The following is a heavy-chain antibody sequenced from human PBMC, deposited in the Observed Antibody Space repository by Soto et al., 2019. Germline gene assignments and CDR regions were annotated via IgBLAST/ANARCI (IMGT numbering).Heavy chain of an antibody. CDR3: ARGDYQLLPNQGNH. CDR1: GYNFNGYY. V-gene: IGHV1-2*02. D-gene: IGHD2-2*01. J-gene: IGHJ5*02. CDR2: INPNTGAT. Sequence: ASVKVSCKASGYNFNGYYMRWVRQAPGQGLEWMGWINPNTGATHYAQKFQGRVTMTRDRSISTAYMELSRLTFDDTAVYYCARGDYQLLPNQGNHCGQGALVTVST.